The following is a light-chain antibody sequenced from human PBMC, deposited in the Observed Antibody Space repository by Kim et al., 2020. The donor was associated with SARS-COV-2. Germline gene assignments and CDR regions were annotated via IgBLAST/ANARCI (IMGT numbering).Light chain of an antibody. CDR2: DVS. CDR3: CSYAGSQVV. Sequence: QSALTQPRSVSGSPGQSVTISCTGTSSDVGGYNYVSWYQQHPGKAPKLMIYDVSKWPSGVPDRFSGSKSGNTASLTISGLQAEDEADYYCCSYAGSQVVFGGGTQLTVL. J-gene: IGLJ2*01. V-gene: IGLV2-11*01. CDR1: SSDVGGYNY.